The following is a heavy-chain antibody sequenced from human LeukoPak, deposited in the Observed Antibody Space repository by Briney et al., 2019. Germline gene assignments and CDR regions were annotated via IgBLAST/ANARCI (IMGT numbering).Heavy chain of an antibody. Sequence: SETLSLTCAVYGGSFSGYYWSWIRQPPGKGLEWIGEINHSGSTNYNPSLKSRVTISVDTSKNQFSLKLSSVTAADTAVYYCATAPQSSGYYSYWGQGTLVTVSS. CDR1: GGSFSGYY. CDR3: ATAPQSSGYYSY. J-gene: IGHJ4*02. D-gene: IGHD3-3*01. CDR2: INHSGST. V-gene: IGHV4-34*01.